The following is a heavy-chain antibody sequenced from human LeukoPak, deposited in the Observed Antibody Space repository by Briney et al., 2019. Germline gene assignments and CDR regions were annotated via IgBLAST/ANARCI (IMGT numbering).Heavy chain of an antibody. Sequence: SETLSLTCTVSGGSISSYYWSWIRQPPGKGLEWIGYIYYSGSTNYNPSLKSRVTISVDTSKNQFSLKLTSVTAADTAVYYCARSHDSSGFYRQPLDYWGQGTLVSVSS. CDR2: IYYSGST. CDR1: GGSISSYY. V-gene: IGHV4-59*01. CDR3: ARSHDSSGFYRQPLDY. J-gene: IGHJ4*02. D-gene: IGHD3-22*01.